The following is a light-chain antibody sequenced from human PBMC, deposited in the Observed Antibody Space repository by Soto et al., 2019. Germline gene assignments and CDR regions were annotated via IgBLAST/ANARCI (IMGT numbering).Light chain of an antibody. CDR2: RNN. V-gene: IGLV1-47*01. J-gene: IGLJ3*02. Sequence: QAVVTQPPSASGTPGQRVTISCSGSSSNIGSNFVYWYQQFPGTAPKLLIYRNNQRPSGVPDRFSGSKSGTSASLAISGLPAEDEADYYCAAWDDSLSVWVFGGGTKLTVL. CDR3: AAWDDSLSVWV. CDR1: SSNIGSNF.